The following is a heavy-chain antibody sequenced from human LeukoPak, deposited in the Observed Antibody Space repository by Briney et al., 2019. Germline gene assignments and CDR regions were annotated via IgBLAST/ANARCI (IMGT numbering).Heavy chain of an antibody. D-gene: IGHD2-2*01. CDR1: GYSFTSYW. CDR2: IYSGDSDT. V-gene: IGHV5-51*01. J-gene: IGHJ4*02. CDR3: ARQVCSSTSCRFDY. Sequence: HGESLKISCKGSGYSFTSYWIGWVRQMPGKGLEWRGIIYSGDSDTRYSPSFQGQVTISADRSISTAYLQWSSLKASDTAMYYCARQVCSSTSCRFDYWGQGTLVTVSS.